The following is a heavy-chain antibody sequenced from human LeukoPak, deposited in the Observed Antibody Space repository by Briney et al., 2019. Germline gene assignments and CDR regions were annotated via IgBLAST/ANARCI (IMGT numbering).Heavy chain of an antibody. V-gene: IGHV3-23*01. CDR2: ISGSGGST. Sequence: RTGGSLRLSCAASGFTFSSYAMSWVRQAPGKGLEWVSAISGSGGSTYYADSVKGRFTISRDNSKKTLYLQMDSLRGEDTAVYYCAKAGGYYYGSGKVDYWGQGTLVTVSS. CDR1: GFTFSSYA. J-gene: IGHJ4*02. CDR3: AKAGGYYYGSGKVDY. D-gene: IGHD3-10*01.